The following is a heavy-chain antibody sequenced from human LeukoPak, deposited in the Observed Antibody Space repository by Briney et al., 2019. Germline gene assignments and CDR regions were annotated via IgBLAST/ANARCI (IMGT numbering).Heavy chain of an antibody. CDR3: ARRPISSFNWFDP. V-gene: IGHV5-51*01. J-gene: IGHJ5*02. Sequence: GESLKISCKGSGYSFTNYWIGWVRQMPGKGLEWMGIIYPGDSDVRYGPSFQGQVTISADKSINIAYLQWSSLKASDTAMYYSARRPISSFNWFDPWGQGTLVTVSS. D-gene: IGHD6-6*01. CDR1: GYSFTNYW. CDR2: IYPGDSDV.